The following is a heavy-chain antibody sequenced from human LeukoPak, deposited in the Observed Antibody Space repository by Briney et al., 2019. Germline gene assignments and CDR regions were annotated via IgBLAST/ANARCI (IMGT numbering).Heavy chain of an antibody. V-gene: IGHV3-66*04. CDR2: IYSSGST. J-gene: IGHJ5*02. CDR3: ARRGNYYGSGSNNWFDP. D-gene: IGHD3-10*01. CDR1: GFIVSSNY. Sequence: PGGSLRLSCVVSGFIVSSNYMSWVRQAPGKGLEWVPIIYSSGSTYYADSVKGRFTISRDNSKNTLYLQMNSLRAEDTAVYYCARRGNYYGSGSNNWFDPWGQGTLVTVSS.